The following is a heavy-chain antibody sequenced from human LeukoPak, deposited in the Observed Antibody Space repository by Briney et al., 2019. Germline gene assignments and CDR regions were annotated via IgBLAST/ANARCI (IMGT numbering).Heavy chain of an antibody. V-gene: IGHV5-51*01. CDR2: IYPGDSDT. J-gene: IGHJ6*02. Sequence: GESLKISCKGSGYTFTRYWVAWVRRMPGKGLEWMGIIYPGDSDTRYSPSFQGQVTISADKSINTAYLQWSSLKASDTAIYYCARPRLAVAGGYGMDVWGQGTTVTVSS. CDR1: GYTFTRYW. CDR3: ARPRLAVAGGYGMDV. D-gene: IGHD6-19*01.